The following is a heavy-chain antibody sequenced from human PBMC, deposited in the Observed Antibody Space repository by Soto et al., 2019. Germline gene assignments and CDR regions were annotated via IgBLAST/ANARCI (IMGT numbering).Heavy chain of an antibody. Sequence: AGGSLRLSCAASGFIFTNYAMNWVRQAPGKGLEWVSTISYSGGSSHYADSVKGRFTISRDNARNTLDLQMNSLRADDTAVYYCAKDESTDFYESGDYWGQGIXVTVSS. J-gene: IGHJ4*02. V-gene: IGHV3-23*01. CDR2: ISYSGGSS. CDR1: GFIFTNYA. D-gene: IGHD3-22*01. CDR3: AKDESTDFYESGDY.